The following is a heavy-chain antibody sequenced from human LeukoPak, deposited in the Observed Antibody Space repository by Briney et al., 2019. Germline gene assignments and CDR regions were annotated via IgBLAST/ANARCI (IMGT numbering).Heavy chain of an antibody. V-gene: IGHV1-18*01. Sequence: GASVKVSCKASGYTFTSYGISWVRQAPGQGLEWMGWISAYNGNTNYAQKLQGRVTMTTDTSTSTAYMELRSLRSDDTAAYYCATVTIFGVVRYYFDYWGQGTLVTVSS. CDR2: ISAYNGNT. J-gene: IGHJ4*02. CDR1: GYTFTSYG. D-gene: IGHD3-3*01. CDR3: ATVTIFGVVRYYFDY.